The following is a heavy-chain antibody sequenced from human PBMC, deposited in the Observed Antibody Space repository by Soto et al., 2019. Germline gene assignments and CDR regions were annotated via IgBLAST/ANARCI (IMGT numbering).Heavy chain of an antibody. Sequence: SATLSLTCTVSGASISSGDYYWSWIRQPPGKDLEWIGYIYYSGSTYYNPSLKSRVTISVDTSKNQFSLKLSSVTAADTAVYYCAKSIGIQLWVDYWGEGTLVTVSS. CDR3: AKSIGIQLWVDY. J-gene: IGHJ4*02. D-gene: IGHD5-18*01. CDR1: GASISSGDYY. CDR2: IYYSGST. V-gene: IGHV4-30-4*02.